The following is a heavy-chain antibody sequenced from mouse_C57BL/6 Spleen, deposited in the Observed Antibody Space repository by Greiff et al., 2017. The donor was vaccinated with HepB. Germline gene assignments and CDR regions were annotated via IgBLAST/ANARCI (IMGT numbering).Heavy chain of an antibody. V-gene: IGHV1-9*01. J-gene: IGHJ4*01. CDR2: ILPGSGST. D-gene: IGHD1-1*01. CDR3: ARDYYGSSYVSAMDY. CDR1: GYTFTGYW. Sequence: QVQLQQSGAELMKPGASVKLSCTATGYTFTGYWIEWVKQRPGQGLEWIGEILPGSGSTNYNEKFKGKATFTADTATNTTYMQISSLTTEDAAIYYCARDYYGSSYVSAMDYWGQGTSVTVSS.